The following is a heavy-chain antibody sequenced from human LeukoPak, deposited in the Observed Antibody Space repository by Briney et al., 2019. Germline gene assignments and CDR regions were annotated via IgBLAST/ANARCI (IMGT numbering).Heavy chain of an antibody. D-gene: IGHD6-13*01. Sequence: GGSLRLSCAASGFTFDDYAMHWVRQAPGKGLEWVSGISWNSGSIGYADSVKGRFTISRDNAKNSLYLQMNSLRAEDMALYYCAKDSSSWYEWGYFDYWGQGTLVTVSS. CDR1: GFTFDDYA. CDR2: ISWNSGSI. CDR3: AKDSSSWYEWGYFDY. V-gene: IGHV3-9*03. J-gene: IGHJ4*02.